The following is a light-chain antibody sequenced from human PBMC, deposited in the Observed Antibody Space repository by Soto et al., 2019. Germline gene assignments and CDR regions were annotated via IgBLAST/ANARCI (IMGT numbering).Light chain of an antibody. CDR3: QQYGSSLPMYT. Sequence: EIVLTQSPGTLSLSPGERATLSCRASQSVSSSYLAWYQQKPGQAPRLLLYGAASRATGIPDRFSGSGSGTDFTLPISRLEPEDFAVYYCQQYGSSLPMYTFGQGTKLEIK. J-gene: IGKJ2*01. CDR1: QSVSSSY. V-gene: IGKV3-20*01. CDR2: GAA.